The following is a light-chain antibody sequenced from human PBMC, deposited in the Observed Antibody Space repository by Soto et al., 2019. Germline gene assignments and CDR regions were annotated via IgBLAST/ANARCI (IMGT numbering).Light chain of an antibody. CDR1: QSVSSN. V-gene: IGKV3-15*01. J-gene: IGKJ1*01. Sequence: EIVMTQSPATLSVSPGERATLSCRASQSVSSNLAWYQQKPGQAPRLLIYGASTRATGIRARFSGSGSGTEFTLTISSLQSEDFAVYYCQQYNNWPPPWTFGQGTKVDIK. CDR3: QQYNNWPPPWT. CDR2: GAS.